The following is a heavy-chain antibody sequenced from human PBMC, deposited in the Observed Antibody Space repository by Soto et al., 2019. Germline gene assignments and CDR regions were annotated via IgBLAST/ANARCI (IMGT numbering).Heavy chain of an antibody. J-gene: IGHJ4*02. CDR2: VSANGQGI. CDR1: GFTFSSSA. Sequence: AGGSLRLSCAASGFTFSSSAISWVRQAPGKGLEWVSAVSANGQGIYYADSVRGRFTISRDNSKNTAFLHMDSLSAEDTAVYYCAKDRHYPRDYFHYWGQGTLVTVSS. D-gene: IGHD3-10*01. CDR3: AKDRHYPRDYFHY. V-gene: IGHV3-23*01.